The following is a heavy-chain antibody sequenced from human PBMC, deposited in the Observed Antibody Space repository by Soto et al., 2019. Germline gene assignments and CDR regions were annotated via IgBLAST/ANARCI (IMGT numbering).Heavy chain of an antibody. CDR1: GYNFARSW. V-gene: IGHV5-51*01. Sequence: GAEVKKPGESLKISCQGSGYNFARSWVGWVRQMPGKGLEWMGILFPDDSDIIYSPSFQGQVTISADKSINTAYLQWSSLKASDSAMYYCARGGDYFDYWGQGTLVTVSS. J-gene: IGHJ4*02. D-gene: IGHD3-16*01. CDR2: LFPDDSDI. CDR3: ARGGDYFDY.